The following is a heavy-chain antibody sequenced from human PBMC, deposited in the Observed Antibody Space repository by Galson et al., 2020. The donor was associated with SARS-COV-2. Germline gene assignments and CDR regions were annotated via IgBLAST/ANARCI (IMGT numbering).Heavy chain of an antibody. J-gene: IGHJ6*02. Sequence: GSLRLSCGASGFTFSDFAMHWLRQTPGKGLEWVAVISYDGAHKYYPDSVKGRFTISRDSSENTVYLQMNSLRPEDTAVYYCARDMVLRGWVSLFYYYAMDVWGQGTTVTVSS. CDR3: ARDMVLRGWVSLFYYYAMDV. D-gene: IGHD3-10*01. V-gene: IGHV3-30*04. CDR1: GFTFSDFA. CDR2: ISYDGAHK.